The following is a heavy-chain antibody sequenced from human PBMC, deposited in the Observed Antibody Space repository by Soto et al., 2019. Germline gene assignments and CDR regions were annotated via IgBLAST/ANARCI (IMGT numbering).Heavy chain of an antibody. CDR1: GGSFSGYY. CDR2: INHSGST. CDR3: ARAVGSSSFYYYYGMDV. J-gene: IGHJ6*02. Sequence: VQLQQWGAGLLKPSETLSLTCAVYGGSFSGYYWSWIRQPPGKGLEWIGEINHSGSTNYNPSLKSRVTISVDTSKNQFSLKLSSVTAADTAVYYCARAVGSSSFYYYYGMDVWGQGTTVTVSS. D-gene: IGHD6-6*01. V-gene: IGHV4-34*01.